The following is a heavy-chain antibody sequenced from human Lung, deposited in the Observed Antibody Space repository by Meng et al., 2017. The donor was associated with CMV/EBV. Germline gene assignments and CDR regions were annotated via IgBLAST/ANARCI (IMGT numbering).Heavy chain of an antibody. D-gene: IGHD7-27*01. CDR1: GSTFPRPF. CDR2: IHPNTGVT. V-gene: IGHV1-2*02. Sequence: VSCQASGSTFPRPFLHWVRQAPGQGLEWMGWIHPNTGVTTYAQNFQGRVTMTRDTSIRTLYMELSGLRSDDTAMYYCARDDNWGPDYWGQGTLVTVSS. CDR3: ARDDNWGPDY. J-gene: IGHJ4*02.